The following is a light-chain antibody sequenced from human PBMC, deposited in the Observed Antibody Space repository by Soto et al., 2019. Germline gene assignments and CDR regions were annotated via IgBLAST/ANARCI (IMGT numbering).Light chain of an antibody. CDR1: QSVSNNY. CDR3: QQCDNWPRHT. J-gene: IGKJ2*01. CDR2: DTT. V-gene: IGKV3-11*01. Sequence: EIVLTQSPGTVSLSPGERATLSCRASQSVSNNYLAWYQQKPGQAPRLLIYDTTKRATGVPARFSGSGSGTDFTLTISSLEPEDFAVYYCQQCDNWPRHTFGQGTKLEIK.